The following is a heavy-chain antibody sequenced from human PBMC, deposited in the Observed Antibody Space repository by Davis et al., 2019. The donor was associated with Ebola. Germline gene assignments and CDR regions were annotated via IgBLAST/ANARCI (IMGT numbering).Heavy chain of an antibody. D-gene: IGHD3-22*01. J-gene: IGHJ4*02. V-gene: IGHV5-51*01. CDR2: IFPGNSDT. CDR1: GYSFTDYW. CDR3: ARHRDYDSDRHFQYYFDY. Sequence: PGGSLRLSCRGSGYSFTDYWIGWVRQMPGKGLEWMAIIFPGNSDTRYSPSFQGQVTISADRSINTAYLQWSSLEASDTAIYYCARHRDYDSDRHFQYYFDYWGQGTLVTVSS.